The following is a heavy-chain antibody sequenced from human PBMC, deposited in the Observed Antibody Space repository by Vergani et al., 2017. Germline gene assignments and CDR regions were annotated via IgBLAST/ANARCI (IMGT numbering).Heavy chain of an antibody. Sequence: QVQLVQSGAEVKKPGSSVKVSCKASGGTFSSYAISWVRQAPGQGLEWMGGIIPIFGTAIYAQKFQGRVTITADESTSTAYMELSSLRSEDTAVYYCARLTLGYCSSTSCPLDYWGQGTLVTASS. D-gene: IGHD2-2*01. V-gene: IGHV1-69*01. CDR3: ARLTLGYCSSTSCPLDY. CDR1: GGTFSSYA. CDR2: IIPIFGTA. J-gene: IGHJ4*02.